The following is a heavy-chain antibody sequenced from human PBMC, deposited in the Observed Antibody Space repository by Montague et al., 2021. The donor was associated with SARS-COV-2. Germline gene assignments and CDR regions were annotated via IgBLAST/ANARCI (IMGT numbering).Heavy chain of an antibody. D-gene: IGHD3-22*01. CDR2: IYTSGSA. Sequence: SDTLSLTCTVSGGSISSYYWSWIRQPPGKGLEWIGYIYTSGSANYNASLKSRVTISLDTSKNQFSLKLSSVTAADMAVYYCARDRERYDASDYSGVYYYYGMDVWGQGTTVTVSS. V-gene: IGHV4-4*08. J-gene: IGHJ6*02. CDR1: GGSISSYY. CDR3: ARDRERYDASDYSGVYYYYGMDV.